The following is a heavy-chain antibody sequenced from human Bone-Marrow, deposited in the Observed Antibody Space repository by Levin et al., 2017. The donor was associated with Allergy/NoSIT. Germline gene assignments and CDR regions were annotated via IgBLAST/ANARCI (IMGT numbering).Heavy chain of an antibody. CDR2: ISSSSSYI. Sequence: GGSLRLSCAASGFTFSSYSMNWVRQAPGKGLEWVSSISSSSSYIYYADSVKGRFTISRDNAKNSLYLQMNSLRAEDTAVYYCARDRDILTGSGPFDYWGQGTLVTVSS. CDR1: GFTFSSYS. V-gene: IGHV3-21*01. J-gene: IGHJ4*02. D-gene: IGHD3-9*01. CDR3: ARDRDILTGSGPFDY.